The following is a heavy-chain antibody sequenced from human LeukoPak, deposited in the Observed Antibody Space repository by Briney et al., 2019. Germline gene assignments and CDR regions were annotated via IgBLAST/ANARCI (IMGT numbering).Heavy chain of an antibody. CDR2: IYSGGNT. D-gene: IGHD2-21*01. J-gene: IGHJ4*02. CDR3: ARDFVGGGNYD. V-gene: IGHV3-53*01. Sequence: GGPLRLSCAASGFTVSSNYMSWVRQAPGKGLEWVSIIYSGGNTYYADSVKGRFSISRDNSKNTLSLQMNSLRAEDTAVYYCARDFVGGGNYDWGQGTLVTVSS. CDR1: GFTVSSNY.